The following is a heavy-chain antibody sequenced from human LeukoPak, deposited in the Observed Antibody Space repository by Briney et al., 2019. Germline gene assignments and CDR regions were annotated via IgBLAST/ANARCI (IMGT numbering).Heavy chain of an antibody. CDR1: GGSISSSSYY. D-gene: IGHD1-26*01. Sequence: SETLSLTCTVSGGSISSSSYYWGWIRQPPGKGLEWIGSIYYSGSTYYNPSLKSRVTISVDTSKNQFSLKLSSVTAADTAVYYCARESSREGALDYWGQGTLVTVSS. CDR3: ARESSREGALDY. CDR2: IYYSGST. V-gene: IGHV4-39*07. J-gene: IGHJ4*02.